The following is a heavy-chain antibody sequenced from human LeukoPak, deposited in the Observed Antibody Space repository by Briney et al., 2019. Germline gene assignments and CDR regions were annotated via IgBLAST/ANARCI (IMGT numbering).Heavy chain of an antibody. J-gene: IGHJ4*02. Sequence: ASVKDSRKPSLYTFTSSDVQNVRPATGQGVEWVGWMSPNNDNTDYAQTFKARVTMPRDTPINTANMDLSSQTSDDRAVYYFATKRRELPNGSFDFWGQGTLVTVSS. D-gene: IGHD3-10*01. CDR2: MSPNNDNT. V-gene: IGHV1-8*01. CDR1: LYTFTSSD. CDR3: ATKRRELPNGSFDF.